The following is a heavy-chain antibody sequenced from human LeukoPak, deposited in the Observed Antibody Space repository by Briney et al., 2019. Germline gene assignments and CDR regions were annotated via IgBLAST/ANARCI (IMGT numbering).Heavy chain of an antibody. J-gene: IGHJ3*02. CDR2: IDHTGNS. D-gene: IGHD1-26*01. V-gene: IGHV4-34*01. Sequence: SETLSLTCAVYVGTFSGHYWSWIRQPPGKGLEWIGEIDHTGNSNYKSALKSRFTISVATSKNQFSLKLNSVTAADTAVYYCARASQRETYFNAFDIWGQGTMVTVSS. CDR3: ARASQRETYFNAFDI. CDR1: VGTFSGHY.